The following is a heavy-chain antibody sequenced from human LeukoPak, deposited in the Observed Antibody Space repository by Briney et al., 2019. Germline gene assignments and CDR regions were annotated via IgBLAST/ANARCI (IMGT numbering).Heavy chain of an antibody. CDR2: ISSSDSST. CDR3: ARDKYSGFVFDC. CDR1: GFTFSSYE. J-gene: IGHJ4*02. V-gene: IGHV3-48*03. D-gene: IGHD5-12*01. Sequence: PGGSLTLSCAASGFTFSSYEMNWVRQSPGERLEWVSYISSSDSSTYYADSVKGRFTISRDHAKNSLSAQMNSVRVEDTAVYYCARDKYSGFVFDCWGQGTLVTVSS.